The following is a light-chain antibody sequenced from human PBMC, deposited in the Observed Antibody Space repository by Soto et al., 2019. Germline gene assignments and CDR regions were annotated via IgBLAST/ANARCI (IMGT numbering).Light chain of an antibody. J-gene: IGKJ4*01. CDR3: KQRNSCPPT. Sequence: EIVLTQSPATLSLSPGERATLSCRASQSVRSYLAWYQKKPGQSPRLLIYDASNRATDIPARFSGSGSGTDFTLTTSSRPPKDFAIYYCKQRNSCPPTFGGGTKVEIK. CDR1: QSVRSY. CDR2: DAS. V-gene: IGKV3-11*01.